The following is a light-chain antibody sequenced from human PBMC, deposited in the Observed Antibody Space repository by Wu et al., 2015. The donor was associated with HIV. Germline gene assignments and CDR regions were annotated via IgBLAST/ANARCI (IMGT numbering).Light chain of an antibody. V-gene: IGKV3-15*01. CDR3: QKYNTAPWT. CDR1: QSVSNS. Sequence: EVVMTQSPATLSVSPGERATLSCRTSQSVSNSLAWYQHKPGQGPRLLIYGSFTRASGTPARFSGSGSGTDFTLTISSLQPEDVATYYCQKYNTAPWTFGQGTKVEMK. CDR2: GSF. J-gene: IGKJ1*01.